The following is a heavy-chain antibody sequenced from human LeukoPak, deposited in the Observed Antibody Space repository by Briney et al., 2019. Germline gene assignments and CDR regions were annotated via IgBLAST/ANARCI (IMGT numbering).Heavy chain of an antibody. V-gene: IGHV3-30*18. Sequence: GGSLRLSCAASGFTFSSYGMHWVRQAPGKGLEWVAVISYDGSNKYYADSVKGRFTISRDNSKNTLYLQMNSLRAEDTAVYYCAKDLNSYGYSSFDCWGQGTLVTVSS. CDR2: ISYDGSNK. D-gene: IGHD5-18*01. CDR3: AKDLNSYGYSSFDC. CDR1: GFTFSSYG. J-gene: IGHJ4*02.